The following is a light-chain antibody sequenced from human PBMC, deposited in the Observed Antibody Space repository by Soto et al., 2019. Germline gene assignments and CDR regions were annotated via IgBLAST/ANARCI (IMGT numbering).Light chain of an antibody. V-gene: IGKV1-33*01. Sequence: DIQMTQSPSSLSASVGDRVTITCQASQDMRNYLSWYQQKPGKAPKLLIYGASNLEIGVTPRFSGSGSGTEFSLTITSLQPEDIAVYYCQQYDTLPPTFGGGTKVEI. CDR1: QDMRNY. CDR2: GAS. J-gene: IGKJ4*01. CDR3: QQYDTLPPT.